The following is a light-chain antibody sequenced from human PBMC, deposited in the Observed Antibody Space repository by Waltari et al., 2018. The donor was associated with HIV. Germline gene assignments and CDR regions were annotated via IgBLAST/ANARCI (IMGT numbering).Light chain of an antibody. CDR3: SSFTGTTALV. CDR2: EVS. CDR1: SSDIVGYKY. Sequence: QSALTQPASVSGSPGPSITISCTGPSSDIVGYKYVSWFQQHPEKAPKLIIYEVSNRPSEISNRFSGSKSGNTASLTISELQAEDEADYYCSSFTGTTALVFGGGTKLTVL. J-gene: IGLJ3*02. V-gene: IGLV2-14*01.